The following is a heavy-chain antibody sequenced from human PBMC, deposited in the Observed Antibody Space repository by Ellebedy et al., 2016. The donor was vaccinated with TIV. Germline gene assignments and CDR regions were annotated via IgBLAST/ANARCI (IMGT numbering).Heavy chain of an antibody. D-gene: IGHD3-10*01. CDR1: GGTFSSFG. CDR2: VIPVFGPI. Sequence: SVKVSXXASGGTFSSFGMNWVRQAPGQGLEWMGGVIPVFGPINYAQKFQGRLSITADESTRTVYMELRSLRSDDTAVYYCAKKDHYGSGSSRYGMDIWGQGTKVSVSS. J-gene: IGHJ6*02. V-gene: IGHV1-69*13. CDR3: AKKDHYGSGSSRYGMDI.